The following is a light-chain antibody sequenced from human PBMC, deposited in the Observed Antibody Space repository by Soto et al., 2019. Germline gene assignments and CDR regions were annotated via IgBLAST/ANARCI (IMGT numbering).Light chain of an antibody. CDR3: QTWGTGIGV. CDR1: SGHSSYA. V-gene: IGLV4-69*01. J-gene: IGLJ3*02. Sequence: QLVLTQSPSASASLGASVKLTCTLSSGHSSYAIARHQQQPEKGPRYLMKLNSDGSHSKGDGIPDRFSGSSSGAERYLTISSLQSEDEADYYCQTWGTGIGVFGGGTKLTV. CDR2: LNSDGSH.